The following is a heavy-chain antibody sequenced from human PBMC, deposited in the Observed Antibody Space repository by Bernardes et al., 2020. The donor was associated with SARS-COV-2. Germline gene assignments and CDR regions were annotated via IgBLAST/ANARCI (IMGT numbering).Heavy chain of an antibody. CDR2: ISAYNGNT. CDR1: GYTFTSYG. D-gene: IGHD6-19*01. CDR3: ARDQMGAGNYYYGMDV. J-gene: IGHJ6*02. V-gene: IGHV1-18*01. Sequence: ASVKVSCMASGYTFTSYGISWVRQAPGQGLEWMGWISAYNGNTNYAQKLQGRVTMTTDTSTSTAYMELRSLRSDDTAVYYCARDQMGAGNYYYGMDVWGQGTTVTVSS.